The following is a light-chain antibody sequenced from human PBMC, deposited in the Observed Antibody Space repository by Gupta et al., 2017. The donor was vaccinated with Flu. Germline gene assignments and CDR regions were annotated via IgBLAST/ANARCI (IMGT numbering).Light chain of an antibody. V-gene: IGKV1-5*03. Sequence: PSSLSASVGDSVTITCRASQGITGWLAWYQQKPGKAPKLLIYKASSLQSGVPSRFSGSGSGTEFTLTISSLQPDDFATYYCQQYNSYTGTFGQGTKLEIK. CDR2: KAS. CDR3: QQYNSYTGT. J-gene: IGKJ1*01. CDR1: QGITGW.